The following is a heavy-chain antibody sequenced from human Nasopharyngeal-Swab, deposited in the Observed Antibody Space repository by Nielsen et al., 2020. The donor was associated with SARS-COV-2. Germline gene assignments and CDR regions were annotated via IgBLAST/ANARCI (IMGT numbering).Heavy chain of an antibody. CDR3: AKLTDYYYYMDV. D-gene: IGHD3-9*01. Sequence: GGSLRLSCAASGFTFDDYAMHSVRQAPGKGMEWVSGISWNSGSIGYADSVKGRFTISRDHAKNSLYLQMNSLRAEDTALYYCAKLTDYYYYMDVWGKGTTVTVSS. CDR1: GFTFDDYA. J-gene: IGHJ6*03. CDR2: ISWNSGSI. V-gene: IGHV3-9*01.